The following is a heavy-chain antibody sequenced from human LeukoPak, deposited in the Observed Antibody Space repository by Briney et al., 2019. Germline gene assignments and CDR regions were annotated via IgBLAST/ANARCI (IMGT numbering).Heavy chain of an antibody. V-gene: IGHV4-59*01. J-gene: IGHJ6*02. CDR2: IYYSGST. Sequence: SETLSLTCTVSGGSISSYYWSWIRQPPGKGLEWIGYIYYSGSTNYNPSLKSRVTISVDTSKNQFSLKLSSVTAADTAVYYCARTNADPLYYGMDVWGQGTTVTVSS. CDR3: ARTNADPLYYGMDV. CDR1: GGSISSYY.